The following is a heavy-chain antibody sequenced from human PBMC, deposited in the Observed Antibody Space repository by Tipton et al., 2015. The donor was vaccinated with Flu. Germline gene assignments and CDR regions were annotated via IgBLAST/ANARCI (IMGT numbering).Heavy chain of an antibody. J-gene: IGHJ4*02. CDR3: AREFSEYYFDY. Sequence: RSLRLSCAASGFTFGSYGMHWVRQAPGKGLEWVAYLWFDESNKHYADSVKGRFTISRDNSKNTLYLQMNTLRAEDAAVYYCAREFSEYYFDYWGQGTQVTVSA. V-gene: IGHV3-33*01. CDR1: GFTFGSYG. CDR2: LWFDESNK.